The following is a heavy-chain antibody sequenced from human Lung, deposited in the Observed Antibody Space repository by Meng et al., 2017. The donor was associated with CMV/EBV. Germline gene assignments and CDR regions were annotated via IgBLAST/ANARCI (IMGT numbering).Heavy chain of an antibody. D-gene: IGHD2-8*01. CDR1: GFTFADYA. J-gene: IGHJ4*02. V-gene: IGHV3-49*04. Sequence: SCTTSGFTFADYAVHWVRQAPGKGLEWVGFIRAKGYGATTDYAASVKGRFTISRDDSKSVAYLQMNSLKTADTAVYYCPGAIVLRVGAFDCWGQGXLVTVSS. CDR3: PGAIVLRVGAFDC. CDR2: IRAKGYGATT.